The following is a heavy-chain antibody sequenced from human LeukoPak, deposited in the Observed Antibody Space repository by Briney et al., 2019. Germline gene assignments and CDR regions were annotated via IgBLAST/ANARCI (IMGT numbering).Heavy chain of an antibody. CDR3: TTDQTVVDYFDY. J-gene: IGHJ4*02. CDR2: ISWDGGST. D-gene: IGHD3-22*01. Sequence: GGSLRLSCAASGFTFDDYALHWVRQAPGKGLERVSLISWDGGSTYYADSVKGRFTISRDNSKNSLYLQMNSLKTEDTAVYYCTTDQTVVDYFDYWGQGTLVTVSS. CDR1: GFTFDDYA. V-gene: IGHV3-43D*03.